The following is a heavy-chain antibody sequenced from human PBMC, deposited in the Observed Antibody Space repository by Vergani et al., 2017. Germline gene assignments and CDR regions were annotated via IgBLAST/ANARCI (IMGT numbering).Heavy chain of an antibody. V-gene: IGHV3-30*01. CDR2: ISYDGSNK. Sequence: QVQLVESGGGVVQPGRSLRLSCAASGFTFSSYAMHWVRQAPGKGLEWVAVISYDGSNKYYADSVKGRFTISRDNSKNTLYLQMNSLRAEDTAVYYCARDQYRGYDLSMVGGFDYWGQGTLVTVSS. J-gene: IGHJ4*02. D-gene: IGHD5-12*01. CDR1: GFTFSSYA. CDR3: ARDQYRGYDLSMVGGFDY.